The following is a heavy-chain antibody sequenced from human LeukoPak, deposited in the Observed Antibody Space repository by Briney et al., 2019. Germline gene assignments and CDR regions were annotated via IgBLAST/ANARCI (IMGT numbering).Heavy chain of an antibody. D-gene: IGHD1-26*01. J-gene: IGHJ6*02. Sequence: GGSLRLSCAASGFTFSSYAMSWVRQAPGKGLEWVSAISGSGGSTYYADSVKGRFTISRDNSKNTLYLQMNSLRAEDTAVYYCATTLPIWDEDYYGMDVWGQGTTVTVSS. CDR1: GFTFSSYA. CDR2: ISGSGGST. V-gene: IGHV3-23*01. CDR3: ATTLPIWDEDYYGMDV.